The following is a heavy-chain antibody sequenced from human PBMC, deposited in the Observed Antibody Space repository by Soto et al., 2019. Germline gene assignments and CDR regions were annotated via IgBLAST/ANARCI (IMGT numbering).Heavy chain of an antibody. CDR2: IYYSGST. CDR1: GGSISSGGYY. D-gene: IGHD5-18*01. CDR3: ARGVDTAIANDY. V-gene: IGHV4-31*03. Sequence: QVQLQESGPGLVKPSQTLSLTCTVSGGSISSGGYYWSWIRQHPGKGLEWIGYIYYSGSTYYNPYLKSRVTVSGDTAKTQFSRKLGAVTAADTAVYYCARGVDTAIANDYWGQGTLVTVSS. J-gene: IGHJ4*02.